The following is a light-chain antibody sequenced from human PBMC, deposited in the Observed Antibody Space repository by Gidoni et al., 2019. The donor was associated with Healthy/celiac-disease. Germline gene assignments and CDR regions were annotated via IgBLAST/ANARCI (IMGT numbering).Light chain of an antibody. CDR2: DAS. CDR1: QDISNY. V-gene: IGKV1-33*01. J-gene: IGKJ3*01. CDR3: QRKVT. Sequence: DIQMTQSPSSLSASVGDRVTSTCQASQDISNYLNWYQQKPGKAHKLLIYDASDLETGVPSRFSGSGSGTVFTFTISSLQPEDIATYYCQRKVTFGPGTKVEIK.